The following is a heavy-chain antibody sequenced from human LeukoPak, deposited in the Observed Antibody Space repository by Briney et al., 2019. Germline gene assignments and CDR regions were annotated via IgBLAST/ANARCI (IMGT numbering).Heavy chain of an antibody. CDR1: GFSFNAYN. V-gene: IGHV3-21*01. CDR2: ITSSGSYI. Sequence: GGSLRLSCAASGFSFNAYNVDWVRQAPGKGLEWVSSITSSGSYIYFADSMKGRFTISRDNAKNSLYLQMNSLRAEDTAVYYCARGIRAVAGSVGPFDYWGQGTLVTVSS. J-gene: IGHJ4*02. D-gene: IGHD6-19*01. CDR3: ARGIRAVAGSVGPFDY.